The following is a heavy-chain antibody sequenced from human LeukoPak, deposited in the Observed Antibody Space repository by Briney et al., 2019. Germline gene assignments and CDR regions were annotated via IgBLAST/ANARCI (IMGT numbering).Heavy chain of an antibody. J-gene: IGHJ2*01. CDR1: GGSMSSYS. Sequence: SETLSLTCTVSGGSMSSYSWSWIRQPAGNGLEWIGRIHTSGSTNYNPSLESRVIMSLDTSKNQFSLKLSSVTAADTAVYYCAASDYSGYFDLWGRGTLVTVSS. CDR3: AASDYSGYFDL. V-gene: IGHV4-4*07. D-gene: IGHD4/OR15-4a*01. CDR2: IHTSGST.